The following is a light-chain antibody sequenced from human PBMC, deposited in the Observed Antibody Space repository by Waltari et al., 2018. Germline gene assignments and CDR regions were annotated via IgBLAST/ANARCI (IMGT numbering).Light chain of an antibody. Sequence: DVVITQAPLSLAVPVGRPASIPLNSSQGLVHRDGNNYLKWFQQRPGQSPRRLIYKISNRASGVPDRFSGSWSATDFTLRITRVEAEDVGFYYCMQGTHRPRTFGHGTKVEV. CDR1: QGLVHRDGNNY. V-gene: IGKV2-30*02. CDR2: KIS. CDR3: MQGTHRPRT. J-gene: IGKJ1*01.